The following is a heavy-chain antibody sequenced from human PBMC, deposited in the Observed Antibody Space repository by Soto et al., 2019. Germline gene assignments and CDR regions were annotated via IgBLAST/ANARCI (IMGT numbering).Heavy chain of an antibody. V-gene: IGHV3-21*01. CDR1: GFTFSTYS. CDR2: ISSRSDI. CDR3: ARGPSYYYDGSGYYPLDY. J-gene: IGHJ4*02. Sequence: GGSLRLSCVGSGFTFSTYSINWVRQAPGKGLEWVSSISSRSDIYYADSVKGRFTISRDNAKNSVSLQMNSLRAEDTAVYYCARGPSYYYDGSGYYPLDYWGQGTLVTVSS. D-gene: IGHD3-22*01.